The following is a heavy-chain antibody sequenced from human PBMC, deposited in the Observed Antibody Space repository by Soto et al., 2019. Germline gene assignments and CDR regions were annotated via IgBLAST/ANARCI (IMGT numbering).Heavy chain of an antibody. D-gene: IGHD3-9*01. Sequence: SETLSLTCAVRGGSLSGFYWMWVRQSPGKGLEWIGEISHGGSSNYNPSHTSRAAISVDTSLNQFSLRLTSVTAADTAVYYCGRGRIQYFGSLWPDKSGFDYWGPGTLVTVSS. CDR1: GGSLSGFY. CDR2: ISHGGSS. V-gene: IGHV4-34*01. CDR3: GRGRIQYFGSLWPDKSGFDY. J-gene: IGHJ4*02.